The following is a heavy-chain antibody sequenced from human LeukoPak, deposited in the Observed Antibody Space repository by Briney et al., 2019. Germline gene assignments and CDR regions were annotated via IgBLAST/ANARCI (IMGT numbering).Heavy chain of an antibody. CDR3: ATDPQLDTNY. CDR2: ISSSSTYI. V-gene: IGHV3-21*01. Sequence: GGSLRLSCAASGFTFSSYSMNWVRQAPGKGLEWVSSISSSSTYIYYADSVKGRFTISRDNAKNSLYLQMNSLRAEDTAVYYCATDPQLDTNYWGQGTLVTVSS. CDR1: GFTFSSYS. J-gene: IGHJ4*02. D-gene: IGHD1-1*01.